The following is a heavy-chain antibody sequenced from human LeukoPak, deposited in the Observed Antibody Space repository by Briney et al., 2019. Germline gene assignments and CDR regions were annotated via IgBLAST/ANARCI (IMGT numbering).Heavy chain of an antibody. CDR3: ARGEVRGGYSYGNFDY. V-gene: IGHV4-59*01. Sequence: PSETLSLTCTVSGGSISSYYWSWIRQPPGKGLEWIGYIYYSGSTNYNPSLKSRVTISVDTSKNQFSLKLSSVTAADTAMYYCARGEVRGGYSYGNFDYWGQGTLVTVSS. CDR1: GGSISSYY. CDR2: IYYSGST. D-gene: IGHD5-18*01. J-gene: IGHJ4*02.